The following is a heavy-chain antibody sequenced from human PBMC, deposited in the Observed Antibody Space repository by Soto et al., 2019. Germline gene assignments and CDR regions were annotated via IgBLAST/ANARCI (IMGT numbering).Heavy chain of an antibody. CDR2: IYWNDDK. D-gene: IGHD3-10*01. Sequence: QITLKESGPTLVKPTQTLTLTCTFSGFSLSTSGVGVGWIRQPPGKALEWLALIYWNDDKRYSPSLKSRLTLTKDTSKNQVVLTMTNMDPVDTATYYCAHIRFKYYGSGSSHELDYWGQGTLVTVSS. J-gene: IGHJ4*02. CDR3: AHIRFKYYGSGSSHELDY. CDR1: GFSLSTSGVG. V-gene: IGHV2-5*01.